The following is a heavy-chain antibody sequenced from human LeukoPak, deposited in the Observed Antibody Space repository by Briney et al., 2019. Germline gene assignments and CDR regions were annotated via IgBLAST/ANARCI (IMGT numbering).Heavy chain of an antibody. CDR2: INHSGST. J-gene: IGHJ6*03. CDR3: ARGVAARRNYYYYMDV. D-gene: IGHD6-6*01. CDR1: GGSFSGYY. Sequence: PSETLSLTCAVYGGSFSGYYWSWIRQPPGKGLEWIGEINHSGSTNYNPSLKSRVTISVDTSKNQFSLKLSSVTAADTAVYYCARGVAARRNYYYYMDVWGNGTTVTVSS. V-gene: IGHV4-34*01.